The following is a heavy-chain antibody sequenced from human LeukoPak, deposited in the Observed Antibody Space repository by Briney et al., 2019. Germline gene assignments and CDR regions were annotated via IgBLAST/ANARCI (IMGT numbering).Heavy chain of an antibody. V-gene: IGHV3-43D*03. CDR1: GFTFDDYA. Sequence: GGSLRLSCAASGFTFDDYAMHWVRQAPGKGLEWVSLISWDGGSTYYADSVKGRFTISRDNAKNSLYLQMNSLRAEDTAVYYCAREGRHYYGSGSSTFDPWGQGTLVTVSS. CDR2: ISWDGGST. J-gene: IGHJ5*02. D-gene: IGHD3-10*01. CDR3: AREGRHYYGSGSSTFDP.